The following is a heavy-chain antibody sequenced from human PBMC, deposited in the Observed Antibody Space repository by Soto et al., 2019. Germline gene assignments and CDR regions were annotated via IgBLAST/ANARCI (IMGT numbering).Heavy chain of an antibody. CDR1: GYSFTSNW. CDR3: ARRTTVTTGRAFDI. CDR2: IYPGDSDT. V-gene: IGHV5-51*01. J-gene: IGHJ3*02. Sequence: GESLKISCKGSGYSFTSNWIGWVRQLPGKGLEWMGIIYPGDSDTRYSPSFQGQVTNSADKSISTAYLQWSSLKASDTAMYYCARRTTVTTGRAFDIWGQGTMVTVSS. D-gene: IGHD4-4*01.